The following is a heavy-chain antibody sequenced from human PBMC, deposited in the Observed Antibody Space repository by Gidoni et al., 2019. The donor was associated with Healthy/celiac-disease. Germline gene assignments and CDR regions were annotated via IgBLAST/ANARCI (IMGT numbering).Heavy chain of an antibody. J-gene: IGHJ5*02. Sequence: RFTISRDNAKNSLYLQMNSLRAEDTAVYYCAGIVGDICSSTSCYLRGGFDPWGQGTLVTVSS. D-gene: IGHD2-2*01. CDR3: AGIVGDICSSTSCYLRGGFDP. V-gene: IGHV3-11*06.